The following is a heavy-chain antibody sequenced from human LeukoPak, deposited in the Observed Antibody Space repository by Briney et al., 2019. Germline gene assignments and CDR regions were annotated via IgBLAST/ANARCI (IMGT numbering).Heavy chain of an antibody. CDR2: IYYSGST. CDR3: ARELDWNDDDYYSGMDV. D-gene: IGHD1-1*01. V-gene: IGHV4-61*01. J-gene: IGHJ6*02. Sequence: SETLSLTCTVSGCSVSSGSSYWSWIRQPPGKGLEWIGYIYYSGSTNYNRSRKSRVTISVDTSKKQFSLKLSSVTAADTAVYYCARELDWNDDDYYSGMDVWGQGTTVTVSS. CDR1: GCSVSSGSSY.